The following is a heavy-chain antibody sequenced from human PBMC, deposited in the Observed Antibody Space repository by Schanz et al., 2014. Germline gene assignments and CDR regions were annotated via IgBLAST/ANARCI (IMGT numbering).Heavy chain of an antibody. CDR2: INGYNAHT. CDR3: ARDRDQWDGNFCDF. V-gene: IGHV1-18*01. D-gene: IGHD1-26*01. Sequence: QIQLVQSGPEVKEPGASVKVSCKASGYTFTSSGFSWVRQAPGQGLEWMGWINGYNAHTNYAQKFQGRVTMTTDTSTSTVYMELRSLRSDDTAVYYCARDRDQWDGNFCDFWGQGTLVTVSS. J-gene: IGHJ4*02. CDR1: GYTFTSSG.